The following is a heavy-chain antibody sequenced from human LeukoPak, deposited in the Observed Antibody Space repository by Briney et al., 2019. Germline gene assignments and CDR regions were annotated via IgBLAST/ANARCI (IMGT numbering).Heavy chain of an antibody. J-gene: IGHJ4*02. CDR2: IYTSGST. V-gene: IGHV4-4*09. Sequence: SETLSLTCTVSGGSISSYYWSWIRQPPGKGLEWIGHIYTSGSTNYNPSLKSRVSISVDTSKNQFSLKLSSVTAADTAVYYCARHEDGGNSLFDYWGQGTPVTVSS. CDR3: ARHEDGGNSLFDY. CDR1: GGSISSYY. D-gene: IGHD4-23*01.